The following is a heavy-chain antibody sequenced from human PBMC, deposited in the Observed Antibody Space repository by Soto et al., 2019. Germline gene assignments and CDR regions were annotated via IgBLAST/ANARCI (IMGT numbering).Heavy chain of an antibody. D-gene: IGHD1-1*01. CDR2: VYYSGST. CDR1: GASISSYY. V-gene: IGHV4-59*01. J-gene: IGHJ4*02. CDR3: ARDTTPSL. Sequence: QVQLQESGPGLVKPSETLSLTCTVSGASISSYYWSWIRQPPGKGLEWIGYVYYSGSTNYNPSLKSRVTISVETSKNQCSLKLSSVTAADTAMYYCARDTTPSLWGQGTLVTVSS.